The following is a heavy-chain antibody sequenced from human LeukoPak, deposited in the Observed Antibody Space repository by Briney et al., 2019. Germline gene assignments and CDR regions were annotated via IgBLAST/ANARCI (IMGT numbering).Heavy chain of an antibody. CDR3: ARDPAPVIL. Sequence: GGSLRLSCAASGFTFSSYAMHWVRQAPGKGLEWVAVISYDGSNKYYADSVKGRFTISRDNSKNTLYLQMNSLRAEDTAVYYCARDPAPVILWGQGTMVTVSS. D-gene: IGHD2-21*01. J-gene: IGHJ3*01. CDR1: GFTFSSYA. V-gene: IGHV3-30*04. CDR2: ISYDGSNK.